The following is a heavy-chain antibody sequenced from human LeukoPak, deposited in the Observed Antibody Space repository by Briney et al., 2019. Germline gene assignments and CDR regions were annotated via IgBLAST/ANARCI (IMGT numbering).Heavy chain of an antibody. D-gene: IGHD4-17*01. J-gene: IGHJ3*02. CDR3: ARPSIDYGDYLLIQNAFDI. Sequence: PGGSLRLSCAASGFTFSSYAMHWVRQAPGKGVEWVAVISYDGSNKYYADSVKGRFTISRDNSKNTLYLQMNSLRAEDTAVYYCARPSIDYGDYLLIQNAFDIWGQGTMVTVSS. V-gene: IGHV3-30-3*01. CDR1: GFTFSSYA. CDR2: ISYDGSNK.